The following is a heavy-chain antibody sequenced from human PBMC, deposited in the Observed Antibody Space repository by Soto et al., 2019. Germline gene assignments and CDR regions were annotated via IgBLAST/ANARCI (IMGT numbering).Heavy chain of an antibody. D-gene: IGHD3-22*01. V-gene: IGHV3-23*01. J-gene: IGHJ4*02. CDR3: AKDPRRILYYYVSSGYLNY. CDR2: ISGSGGST. CDR1: GFTFSSYA. Sequence: PGGSLRLSCAASGFTFSSYAMSWVRQAPGKGLEWVSAISGSGGSTYYADSVKGRFTISRDNSKNTLYLQMNSLRAEDTAVYYCAKDPRRILYYYVSSGYLNYWGQGSLVTVSS.